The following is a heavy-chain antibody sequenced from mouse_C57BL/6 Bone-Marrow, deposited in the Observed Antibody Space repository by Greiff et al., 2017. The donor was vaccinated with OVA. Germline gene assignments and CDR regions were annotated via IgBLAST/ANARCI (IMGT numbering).Heavy chain of an antibody. V-gene: IGHV1-69*01. CDR3: AREEYGKDAMDY. J-gene: IGHJ4*01. CDR1: GYTFTSYW. Sequence: QVQLQQPGAELVMPGASVKLSCKASGYTFTSYWMHWVKQRPGQGLEWIGEIDPSDSYTNYNQKFKGKSTLTVDKSSSTAYMQLSRLTSEDAAVYYCAREEYGKDAMDYWGQGTSVTVSS. CDR2: IDPSDSYT. D-gene: IGHD2-10*02.